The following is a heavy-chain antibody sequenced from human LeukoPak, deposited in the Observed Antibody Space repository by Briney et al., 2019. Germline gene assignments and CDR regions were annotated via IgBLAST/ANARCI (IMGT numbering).Heavy chain of an antibody. Sequence: SETLSLTCAVYGGSFSGYYWSWIRQPPGKGLEWIGEINHSGSTNYNPSLKSRVPISVDTSKNQFSLKLSSVTAADTAVYYCARRQRRGYSYGYPYDYWGQGTLVTVSS. CDR3: ARRQRRGYSYGYPYDY. D-gene: IGHD5-18*01. J-gene: IGHJ4*02. V-gene: IGHV4-34*01. CDR2: INHSGST. CDR1: GGSFSGYY.